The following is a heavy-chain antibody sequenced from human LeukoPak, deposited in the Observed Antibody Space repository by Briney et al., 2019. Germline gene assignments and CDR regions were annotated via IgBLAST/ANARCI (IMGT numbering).Heavy chain of an antibody. J-gene: IGHJ4*02. V-gene: IGHV3-33*05. CDR3: ARDTLNGPFVISLDY. D-gene: IGHD3-9*01. Sequence: GGSLRLSCAASGFTFGTYGMHWVRQAPGKGLEWVAVVSFDSNNLYYADSVKGRFTISRDNAKNSPYLQMNGLRAEDTAVYYCARDTLNGPFVISLDYWGQGALVTASS. CDR1: GFTFGTYG. CDR2: VSFDSNNL.